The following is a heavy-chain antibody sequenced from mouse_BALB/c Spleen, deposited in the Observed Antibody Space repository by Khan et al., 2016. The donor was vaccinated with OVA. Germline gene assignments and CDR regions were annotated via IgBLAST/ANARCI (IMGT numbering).Heavy chain of an antibody. Sequence: EVELVESGGGLVKPGGSLKLSCAASGFTFSSYAMSWVRQTPEKRLEWVASINSGGSIYYSDSVRGRFTISRDNARNILYLQMSSLKSEDTAMYYWARGHFYGSSYDYWYFDVWCAGTTVTVSS. CDR2: INSGGSI. CDR1: GFTFSSYA. CDR3: ARGHFYGSSYDYWYFDV. V-gene: IGHV5-6-5*01. D-gene: IGHD1-1*01. J-gene: IGHJ1*01.